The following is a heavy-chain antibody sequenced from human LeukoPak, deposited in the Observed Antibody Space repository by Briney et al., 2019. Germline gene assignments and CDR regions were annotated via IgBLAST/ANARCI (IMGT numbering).Heavy chain of an antibody. CDR1: GGSVSSGSYY. CDR3: ARSPNYYYYGMDV. Sequence: SETLSLTCTVSGGSVSSGSYYWSWIRQPPGKGLEWIGYIYYSGSTNYNPSLESRVTISVDTSKNQFSLKLSSVTAADTAVYYCARSPNYYYYGMDVWGKGTTVTVSS. CDR2: IYYSGST. V-gene: IGHV4-61*01. J-gene: IGHJ6*04.